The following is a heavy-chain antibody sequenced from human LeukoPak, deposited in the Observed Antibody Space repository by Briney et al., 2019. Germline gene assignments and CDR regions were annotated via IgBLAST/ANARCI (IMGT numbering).Heavy chain of an antibody. CDR1: GYMFNIYG. D-gene: IGHD5-12*01. Sequence: ASVKVSCTASGYMFNIYGISWVRQAPGPGLEWKGWISAFNGNTNYARNFQDRVTMTTDTSTSTAYMELTSLRSDDTAVYYCARSPPSTGYDRFDTWGQGTLVTVSS. CDR3: ARSPPSTGYDRFDT. CDR2: ISAFNGNT. V-gene: IGHV1-18*01. J-gene: IGHJ4*02.